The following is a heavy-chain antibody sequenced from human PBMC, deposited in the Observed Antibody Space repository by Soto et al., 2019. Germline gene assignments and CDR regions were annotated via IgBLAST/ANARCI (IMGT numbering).Heavy chain of an antibody. V-gene: IGHV3-74*01. CDR3: GRAPGGTGIVDY. CDR2: ISSEGTTT. CDR1: GFTLSSYW. J-gene: IGHJ4*02. Sequence: PGGSLRLSCAASGFTLSSYWMQWVRQAPGKGLVWVSRISSEGTTTFYADSVKGRFTISRDNAKNTLYLQMNSLRAEDTAVYYCGRAPGGTGIVDYWGQGNLVTVSS. D-gene: IGHD7-27*01.